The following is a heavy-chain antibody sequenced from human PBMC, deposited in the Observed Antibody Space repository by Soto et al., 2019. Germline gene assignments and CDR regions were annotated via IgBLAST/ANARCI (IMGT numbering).Heavy chain of an antibody. J-gene: IGHJ4*02. V-gene: IGHV4-30-4*01. D-gene: IGHD6-13*01. CDR1: GGSISSGDYY. CDR3: ASRHSSPYFDY. CDR2: IYYSGST. Sequence: QVQLQESGPGLVKPSQTLSLTCTVSGGSISSGDYYWSWIRQPPGKGLEWIGSIYYSGSTYYNPSLNXPXTXSXXTSKNQFSLKLTSVPAADTAVYYCASRHSSPYFDYWGQGTLVTVSS.